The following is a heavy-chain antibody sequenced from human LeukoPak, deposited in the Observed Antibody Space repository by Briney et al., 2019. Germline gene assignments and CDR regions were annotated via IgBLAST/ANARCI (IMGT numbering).Heavy chain of an antibody. CDR3: ARDFPAPGAFDI. V-gene: IGHV3-23*01. CDR2: IIGSGGST. Sequence: GGSLRLSCAASGFTFSNAWMSWVRQAPGKGLEWVSVIIGSGGSTYYADSVKGRSTISRDNSKNTLYLQMNSLRAEDTAVYYCARDFPAPGAFDIWGQGTMVTVSS. J-gene: IGHJ3*02. CDR1: GFTFSNAW.